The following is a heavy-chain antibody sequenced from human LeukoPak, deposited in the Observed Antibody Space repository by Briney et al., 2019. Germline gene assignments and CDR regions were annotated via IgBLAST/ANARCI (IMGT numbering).Heavy chain of an antibody. V-gene: IGHV1-8*03. Sequence: ASVKVSCKASGYTFTSYDINWVRQATGQGLEWMGWMNPNSGNTGYAQKFQGRVTITRNTSISTAYMGLSSLRSEDTAVYYCARDRALTGYHYWGQGTLVTVSS. CDR1: GYTFTSYD. CDR3: ARDRALTGYHY. D-gene: IGHD3-9*01. J-gene: IGHJ4*02. CDR2: MNPNSGNT.